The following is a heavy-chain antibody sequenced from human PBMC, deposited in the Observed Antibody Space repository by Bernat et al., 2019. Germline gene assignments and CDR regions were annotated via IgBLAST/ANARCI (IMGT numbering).Heavy chain of an antibody. CDR2: IYYSGST. Sequence: QLQLQESGPGLVKPSETLSLTCTVSGGSISSSSYYWGWIRQPPGKGLEWIGNIYYSGSTYYNPSLKSRVTISVDTSKNQFSLKVSSVTAADTAVYYCARGMYSSGWTFDHWGQGTLVTVSS. CDR3: ARGMYSSGWTFDH. V-gene: IGHV4-39*01. D-gene: IGHD6-19*01. CDR1: GGSISSSSYY. J-gene: IGHJ4*02.